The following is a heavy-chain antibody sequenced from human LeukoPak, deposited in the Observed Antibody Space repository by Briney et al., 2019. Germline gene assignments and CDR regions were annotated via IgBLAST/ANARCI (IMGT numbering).Heavy chain of an antibody. CDR1: GGTFSSYV. CDR2: IIPMLDIQ. V-gene: IGHV1-69*04. D-gene: IGHD3-10*01. CDR3: ASERGATQYFDY. Sequence: GASVKVSCKASGGTFSSYVITRVRQAPGQGLEWMGRIIPMLDIQNYAQKFQGRVTITADKSTSTAHMELSSLRSEDTAVYYCASERGATQYFDYWGQGTLVTVSS. J-gene: IGHJ4*02.